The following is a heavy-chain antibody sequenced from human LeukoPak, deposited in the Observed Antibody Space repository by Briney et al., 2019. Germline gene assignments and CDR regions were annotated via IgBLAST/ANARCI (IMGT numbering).Heavy chain of an antibody. D-gene: IGHD1-26*01. CDR3: ATYSGVHHKTFDD. V-gene: IGHV3-7*03. J-gene: IGHJ4*02. CDR1: GFTFSSYW. Sequence: GGSLRLSCAASGFTFSSYWMSWVRQAPGEGPEWVANIKQDESEKDYADSVRGRFTISRDNAKNSLFLQMNSLRAEDTALYYCATYSGVHHKTFDDWGQGTLVTVSS. CDR2: IKQDESEK.